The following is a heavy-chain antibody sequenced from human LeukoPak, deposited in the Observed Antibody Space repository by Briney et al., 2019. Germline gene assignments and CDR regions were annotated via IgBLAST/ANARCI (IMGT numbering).Heavy chain of an antibody. J-gene: IGHJ5*02. D-gene: IGHD2-15*01. CDR3: ARHESYCSGGAWESCWFDP. Sequence: KASETLSLTCTVSGGSISSSSYYWGWIRQPPGKGLEWIGSIYYSGSTYYNPSLKSRVTISVDTSKNQFSLKLSSVTAADTAVYYCARHESYCSGGAWESCWFDPWGQGTLVTVSS. CDR1: GGSISSSSYY. CDR2: IYYSGST. V-gene: IGHV4-39*01.